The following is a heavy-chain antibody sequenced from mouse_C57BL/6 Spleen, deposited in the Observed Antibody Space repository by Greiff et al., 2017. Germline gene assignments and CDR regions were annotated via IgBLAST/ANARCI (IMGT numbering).Heavy chain of an antibody. V-gene: IGHV5-15*01. CDR3: ARQDYGNSAWFAY. Sequence: EVKLMESGGGLVQPGGSLKLSCAASGFTFSDYGMAWVRQAPRKGPEWVAFISNLAYSIYYADTVTGRFTISRENAKNTLYLEMSSLRSEDTAMYYCARQDYGNSAWFAYWGQGTLVTVSA. CDR2: ISNLAYSI. J-gene: IGHJ3*01. CDR1: GFTFSDYG. D-gene: IGHD2-1*01.